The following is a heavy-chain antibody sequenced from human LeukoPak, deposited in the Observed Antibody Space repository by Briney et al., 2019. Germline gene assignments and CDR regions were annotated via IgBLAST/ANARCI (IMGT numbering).Heavy chain of an antibody. D-gene: IGHD4-17*01. Sequence: PGGSLRLSCAASGFTFSSYWMCWVRQDPGKGLAWVSCIKTDGSITAYAGSVKGRFTISRDNAKNILYLQMNSLRVDDTAVYYCARDPKYGDLDYWGQGTLVTVSS. CDR2: IKTDGSIT. CDR1: GFTFSSYW. CDR3: ARDPKYGDLDY. V-gene: IGHV3-74*01. J-gene: IGHJ4*02.